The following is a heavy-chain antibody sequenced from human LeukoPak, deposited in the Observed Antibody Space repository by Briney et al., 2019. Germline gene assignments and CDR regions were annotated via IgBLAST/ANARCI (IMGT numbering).Heavy chain of an antibody. D-gene: IGHD3-9*01. CDR3: ARDMFDWLFEDLEIGVYFDY. J-gene: IGHJ4*02. CDR1: GDSVSSNSAA. Sequence: SQTLSLTCAISGDSVSSNSAAWNWIRQSPSRVLEWLGRTYYRSKWYNDYAVSVKSRITINPDTSKNQFSLQLNSVTPEDTAVYYCARDMFDWLFEDLEIGVYFDYWGQGTLVTVSS. CDR2: TYYRSKWYN. V-gene: IGHV6-1*01.